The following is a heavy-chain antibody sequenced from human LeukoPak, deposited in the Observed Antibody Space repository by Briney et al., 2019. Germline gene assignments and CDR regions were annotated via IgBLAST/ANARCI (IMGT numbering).Heavy chain of an antibody. V-gene: IGHV3-21*01. CDR1: GFTFSSYS. CDR3: ARDLLGTVTTFHAFDI. Sequence: GGSLGLSCAASGFTFSSYSMNWVRQAPGKRLEWVSSISSSSSYIYYADSVKGRFTISRDNAKNSLYLQMNSLRAEDTAVYYCARDLLGTVTTFHAFDIWGQGTMVTVSS. J-gene: IGHJ3*02. CDR2: ISSSSSYI. D-gene: IGHD4-17*01.